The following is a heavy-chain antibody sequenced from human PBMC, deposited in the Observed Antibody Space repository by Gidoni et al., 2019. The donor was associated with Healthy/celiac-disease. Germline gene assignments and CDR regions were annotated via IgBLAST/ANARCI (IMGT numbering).Heavy chain of an antibody. J-gene: IGHJ4*02. D-gene: IGHD1-26*01. CDR1: GFTFSSDA. CDR2: SSVSGGST. Sequence: EVQLLESGGGLVQPGGSLRLSCAASGFTFSSDAMRWVRQATGKGLEWVSASSVSGGSTYYADSVKGRFTIARDNYKNTLYLQMNSLRAEDTAVYYCAKGECELVDYWGQGTLVTVSS. V-gene: IGHV3-23*01. CDR3: AKGECELVDY.